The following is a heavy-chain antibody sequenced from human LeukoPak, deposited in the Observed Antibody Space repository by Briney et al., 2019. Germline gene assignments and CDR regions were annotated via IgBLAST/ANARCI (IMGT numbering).Heavy chain of an antibody. V-gene: IGHV3-23*01. Sequence: PGGSLRLSCAASGFTFSSYAMSWVRQAPGKGLEWVSAISGSGGSTYYADSVKGRFTISRDNSKNTLYLQMNSLRAEDTAVYSCAKGLGGDYDSSGYYSVTFDYWGQGTLVTVSS. J-gene: IGHJ4*02. CDR3: AKGLGGDYDSSGYYSVTFDY. CDR1: GFTFSSYA. D-gene: IGHD3-22*01. CDR2: ISGSGGST.